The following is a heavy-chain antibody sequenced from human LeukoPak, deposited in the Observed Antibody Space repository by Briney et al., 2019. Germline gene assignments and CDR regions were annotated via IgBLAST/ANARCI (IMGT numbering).Heavy chain of an antibody. CDR2: ISGYNGNT. D-gene: IGHD6-19*01. Sequence: ASVKVSCKASGYTFSSSYGISWVRQAPGQGLEWMGWISGYNGNTNYAQKFQGRVTLTTDTSTSTTYMELRSLRSDDTAVYYCAREGRPVAVAANCFDCWGQGTLATVSS. V-gene: IGHV1-18*01. CDR1: GYTFSSSYG. J-gene: IGHJ4*02. CDR3: AREGRPVAVAANCFDC.